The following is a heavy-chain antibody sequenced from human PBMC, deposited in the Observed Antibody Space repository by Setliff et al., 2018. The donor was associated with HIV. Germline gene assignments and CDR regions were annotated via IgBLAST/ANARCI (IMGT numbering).Heavy chain of an antibody. J-gene: IGHJ4*02. Sequence: ETLSLTCSVSGDSISAYYWTWIRQSPGKGLEWIGWVYKNGNTNYNPSLTSRLTISVDTSKNQFSLKLSSVTAADTAVYYCAARKLSAAAFDYWGQGSLVTVSS. CDR3: AARKLSAAAFDY. CDR2: VYKNGNT. D-gene: IGHD6-13*01. V-gene: IGHV4-4*09. CDR1: GDSISAYY.